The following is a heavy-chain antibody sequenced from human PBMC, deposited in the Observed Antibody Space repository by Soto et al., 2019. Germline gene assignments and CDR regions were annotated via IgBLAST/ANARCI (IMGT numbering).Heavy chain of an antibody. CDR2: ISGSGDST. CDR1: GLTFSSYA. J-gene: IGHJ4*02. V-gene: IGHV3-23*01. CDR3: AKSYSSNWYDYFDY. Sequence: GGSLRLSCAASGLTFSSYAMSWVRQAPGKGLEWVSAISGSGDSTYYADSVKGRFTISRDTSKNTLYLQMDSLRAEDTALYYCAKSYSSNWYDYFDYWGQGTLVTVSS. D-gene: IGHD6-13*01.